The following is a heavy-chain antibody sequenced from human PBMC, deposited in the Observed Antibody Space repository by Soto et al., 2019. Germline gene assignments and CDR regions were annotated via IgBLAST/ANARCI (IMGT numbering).Heavy chain of an antibody. D-gene: IGHD3-22*01. J-gene: IGHJ6*02. CDR1: GYSFTSDW. CDR2: IDPSDSRT. V-gene: IGHV5-10-1*01. CDR3: ATGIVVVGTSPYYNCMYF. Sequence: PRESLKISCKGSGYSFTSDWISGVRQMPGKGLEWMGRIDPSDSRTNYSPSSQGHVIISVDKSISTAYLQWSSLKASDTAMYYCATGIVVVGTSPYYNCMYFSCQGTMVT.